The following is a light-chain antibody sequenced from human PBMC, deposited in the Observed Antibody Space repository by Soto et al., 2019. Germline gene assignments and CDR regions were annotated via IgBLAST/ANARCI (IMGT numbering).Light chain of an antibody. CDR1: QGISSA. CDR2: DAS. Sequence: IHMTQSPSTLSASIGDGVTISCRASQGISSALAWYQQKPGKAPKLLIYDASSLESGVPSRFSGSGSGTDFTLAINSLQPDDFATYYCQQYHRSSITFGQGTRLEIK. J-gene: IGKJ5*01. V-gene: IGKV1-13*02. CDR3: QQYHRSSIT.